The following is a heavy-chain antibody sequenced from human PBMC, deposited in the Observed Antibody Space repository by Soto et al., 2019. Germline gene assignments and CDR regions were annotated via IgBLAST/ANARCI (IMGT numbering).Heavy chain of an antibody. J-gene: IGHJ4*02. Sequence: EVQLVESGGGLVQPGGSLRLSCAASGFSVSSNYVSWVRQAPGKGLEWVSVVYSVGSTYYADSVKGRFTSSRDSSKNTFYRQMSSMRAEDTAVYYCAGHSHKDYWGQGALVTVSS. CDR1: GFSVSSNY. V-gene: IGHV3-66*04. CDR2: VYSVGST. CDR3: AGHSHKDY.